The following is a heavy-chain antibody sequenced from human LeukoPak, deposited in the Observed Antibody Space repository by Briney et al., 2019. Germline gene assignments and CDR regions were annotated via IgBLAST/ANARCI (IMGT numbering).Heavy chain of an antibody. CDR2: INPNSGGT. CDR3: ARDSSSWTPYYYYGMDV. V-gene: IGHV1-2*06. Sequence: ASVKVSCTASGYTFTGYYMHWVRQAPGQGLELMGRINPNSGGTNYAQKFQGRVTMTRDTSISTAYMELSRLRSDDTAVYYCARDSSSWTPYYYYGMDVWGQGTTVTVSS. J-gene: IGHJ6*02. CDR1: GYTFTGYY. D-gene: IGHD6-13*01.